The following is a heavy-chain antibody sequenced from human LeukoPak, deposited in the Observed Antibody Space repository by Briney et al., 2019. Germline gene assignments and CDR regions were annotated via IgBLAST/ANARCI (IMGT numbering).Heavy chain of an antibody. CDR1: GFTFTTYW. J-gene: IGHJ6*02. CDR2: INSDGSIT. Sequence: GGSPRLSCAASGFTFTTYWMHWVRQAPGKGLVWVSHINSDGSITSYADSVKGRFTISRDNAKNTLYLQMNSLRAENTAVYYCARDAVDTANAVWGQGTTVTVSS. V-gene: IGHV3-74*01. D-gene: IGHD5-18*01. CDR3: ARDAVDTANAV.